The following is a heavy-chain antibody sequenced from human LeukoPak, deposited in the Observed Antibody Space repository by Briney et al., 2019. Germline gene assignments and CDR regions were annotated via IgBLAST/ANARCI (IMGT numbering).Heavy chain of an antibody. V-gene: IGHV5-10-1*01. CDR1: GYSFTSYW. D-gene: IGHD3-9*01. J-gene: IGHJ4*02. CDR2: IDPSDSYT. Sequence: GEPLRISCKGSGYSFTSYWISWVRQMPGKGLEWMGRIDPSDSYTNYSPSFQGHVTISANKSISTAYLQWSSLKASDTAMYYCARLLDYDILTGYFAFDYWGQGTLVTVSS. CDR3: ARLLDYDILTGYFAFDY.